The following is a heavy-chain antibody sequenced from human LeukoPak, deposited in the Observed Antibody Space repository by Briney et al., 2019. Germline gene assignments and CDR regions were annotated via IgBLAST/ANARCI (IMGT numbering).Heavy chain of an antibody. CDR3: AKDQGYSYYYLDY. CDR2: VNGNGAST. Sequence: GGSLRLSCAASGFTFNTHAMSWVRQAPGKGLEWVSGVNGNGASTYYSDSVKGRFTISRDNSKNTLYLQMSSLRAEDTAVYYCAKDQGYSYYYLDYWGQGTLVTVSS. J-gene: IGHJ4*02. D-gene: IGHD5-18*01. V-gene: IGHV3-23*01. CDR1: GFTFNTHA.